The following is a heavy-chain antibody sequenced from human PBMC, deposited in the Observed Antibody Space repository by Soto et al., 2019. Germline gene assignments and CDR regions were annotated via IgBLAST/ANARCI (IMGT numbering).Heavy chain of an antibody. V-gene: IGHV1-18*01. J-gene: IGHJ6*02. CDR2: ISGYNGDT. D-gene: IGHD2-8*01. CDR1: GYTFTRYG. Sequence: GASVQVSCKASGYTFTRYGISWVRQAPGQGLELMGWISGYNGDTKYAQKFQGRVTMTVDTSTTTAYMELRSLTSDDRAVYYCAKNGQPPYYYYGMDVWGQGTTVTV. CDR3: AKNGQPPYYYYGMDV.